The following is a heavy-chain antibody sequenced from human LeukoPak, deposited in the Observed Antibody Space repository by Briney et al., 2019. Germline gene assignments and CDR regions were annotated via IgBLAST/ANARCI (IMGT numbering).Heavy chain of an antibody. D-gene: IGHD1-1*01. Sequence: SVKVSCKASGGTFSSYAISWVRQAPGQGLEWMGGIIPIFGTANNAQKFQGRITITADGSTSTAYMELSSLRSEDTAVYYCARETTGVEGIWGYYFDYWGQGTLVTVSS. CDR1: GGTFSSYA. V-gene: IGHV1-69*13. J-gene: IGHJ4*02. CDR2: IIPIFGTA. CDR3: ARETTGVEGIWGYYFDY.